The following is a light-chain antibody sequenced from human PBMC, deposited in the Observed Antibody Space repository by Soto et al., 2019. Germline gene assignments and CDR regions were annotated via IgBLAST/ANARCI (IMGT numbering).Light chain of an antibody. CDR2: EVS. Sequence: QSALSQPASVSGSPGQSITISCTGISSVVGSYNLVSWYQQHPDEAPQLIIYEVSKRPSGVSNRLSGSKSGNTASLTISGLQTEDEADYYCCSYAGRSHYVFGTGTKVTVL. CDR1: SSVVGSYNL. J-gene: IGLJ1*01. CDR3: CSYAGRSHYV. V-gene: IGLV2-23*02.